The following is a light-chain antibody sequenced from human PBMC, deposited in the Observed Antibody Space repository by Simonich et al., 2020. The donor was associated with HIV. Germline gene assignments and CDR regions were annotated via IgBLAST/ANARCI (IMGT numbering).Light chain of an antibody. CDR3: SSYAGSNNLGV. CDR1: SSDVGGYNY. V-gene: IGLV2-14*01. Sequence: QSALTQPASVSGSPGQSITISCTGTSSDVGGYNYVSWYQQHPGKAPKFMIYDVSVRPSGVSNRFSGSKSGNTASLTISGLQAEDEADYYCSSYAGSNNLGVFGGGTKLTVL. J-gene: IGLJ3*02. CDR2: DVS.